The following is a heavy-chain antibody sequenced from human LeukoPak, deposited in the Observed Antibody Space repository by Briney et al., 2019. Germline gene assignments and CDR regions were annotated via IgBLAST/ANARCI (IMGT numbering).Heavy chain of an antibody. J-gene: IGHJ4*02. V-gene: IGHV3-23*01. CDR1: GFTFSSYA. CDR2: ISGSGGST. Sequence: GGSLRLSCAASGFTFSSYAMSWVRQAPGKGLEWVSAISGSGGSTYYADSVKGRLTISRDNSKNTLYLQMNSLRAEDTAVYYCAKDTTSIAAAGTFDYWGQGTLVTVSS. CDR3: AKDTTSIAAAGTFDY. D-gene: IGHD6-13*01.